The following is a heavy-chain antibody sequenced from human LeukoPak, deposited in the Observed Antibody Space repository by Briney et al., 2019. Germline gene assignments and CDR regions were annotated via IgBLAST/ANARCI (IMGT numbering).Heavy chain of an antibody. V-gene: IGHV3-15*01. J-gene: IGHJ6*02. Sequence: GGSLRLSCAASGFTFSNAWMSWVRQAPGKGLEWVGRIKSKTDGGTTDYAAPVKGRFTISRDDSKNTLYLQMNSLKTEDTAAYYCTTDGIEIRGQWLVPPYHYYGMDVWGQGTTVTVSS. D-gene: IGHD6-19*01. CDR2: IKSKTDGGTT. CDR3: TTDGIEIRGQWLVPPYHYYGMDV. CDR1: GFTFSNAW.